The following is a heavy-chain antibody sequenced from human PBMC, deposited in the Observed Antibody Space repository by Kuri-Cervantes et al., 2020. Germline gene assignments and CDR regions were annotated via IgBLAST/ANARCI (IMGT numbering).Heavy chain of an antibody. J-gene: IGHJ6*02. Sequence: LRLSCTVSGGSISSGDYYWSWIRQHPGKGLEWIGYIYYSGSTYYNPSLKSRITISVDTSKKQFSLKLSSVTTADTAVYYCARLFRSYYGSGSYKVYYYGMDVWGQGTTVTVSS. CDR3: ARLFRSYYGSGSYKVYYYGMDV. CDR1: GGSISSGDYY. CDR2: IYYSGST. V-gene: IGHV4-31*03. D-gene: IGHD3-10*01.